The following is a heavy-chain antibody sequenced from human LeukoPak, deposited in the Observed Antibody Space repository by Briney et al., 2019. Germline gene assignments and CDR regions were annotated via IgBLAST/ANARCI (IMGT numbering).Heavy chain of an antibody. V-gene: IGHV5-51*01. J-gene: IGHJ4*02. CDR3: ARRRDLYSGSYYPFDY. CDR1: GYSFNSYW. D-gene: IGHD1-26*01. CDR2: IYPGDSDA. Sequence: GESLKISCKGSGYSFNSYWIGWVRQMPGKGLKWMGIIYPGDSDARYSPSFQGQVTVSADKSISTAYLQWSSLKASDTAMYYCARRRDLYSGSYYPFDYWGQGTLVTVSS.